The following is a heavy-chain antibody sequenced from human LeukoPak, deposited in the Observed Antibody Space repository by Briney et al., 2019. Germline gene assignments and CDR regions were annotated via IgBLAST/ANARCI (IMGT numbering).Heavy chain of an antibody. D-gene: IGHD4-17*01. J-gene: IGHJ4*02. CDR3: ARVPIYGDYAPFDY. Sequence: GGSLRLSCAASGFTFSSYSMNWVRQAPGKGLEWVSSISSSSSYIYYADSVKGRFTISRDNAKNSLYLQMNSLRAEDTAVYYCARVPIYGDYAPFDYWGQGTLVTVSS. CDR1: GFTFSSYS. V-gene: IGHV3-21*01. CDR2: ISSSSSYI.